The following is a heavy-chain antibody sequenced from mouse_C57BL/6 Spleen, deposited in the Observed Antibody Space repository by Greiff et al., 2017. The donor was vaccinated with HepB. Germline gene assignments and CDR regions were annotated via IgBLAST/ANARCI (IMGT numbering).Heavy chain of an antibody. D-gene: IGHD2-3*01. Sequence: VQLQQSGPELVKPGASVKISCKASGYTFTDYYMNWVKQSHGKSLEWIGDINPNNGGTSYNQKFKGKATLTVDKSSSTAYMELRSLTSEDSAVYYCASSPFYDSPYFDVWGTGTTVTVSS. V-gene: IGHV1-26*01. CDR3: ASSPFYDSPYFDV. J-gene: IGHJ1*03. CDR1: GYTFTDYY. CDR2: INPNNGGT.